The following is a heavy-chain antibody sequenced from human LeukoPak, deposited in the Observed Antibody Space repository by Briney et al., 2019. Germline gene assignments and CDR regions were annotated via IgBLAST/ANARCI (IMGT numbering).Heavy chain of an antibody. D-gene: IGHD3-10*01. CDR3: ARGLWFGELFPFDY. J-gene: IGHJ4*02. CDR1: GYSISSGYY. V-gene: IGHV4-38-2*02. CDR2: IYHSGST. Sequence: SETLSLTCTVSGYSISSGYYWGWIRQPPGKGLEWIGSIYHSGSTYYNPSLKSRVTISVDTSKNQFSLKLSSVTAADTAVYYCARGLWFGELFPFDYWGQGTLVTVSS.